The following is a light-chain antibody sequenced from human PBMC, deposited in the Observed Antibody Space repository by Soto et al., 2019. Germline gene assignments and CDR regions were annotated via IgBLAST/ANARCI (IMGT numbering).Light chain of an antibody. V-gene: IGKV3-20*01. CDR2: GAS. Sequence: IVMTQSPGTLPLTPGERATLSCRASQSVSSSYLAWYQQKPGQAARLLIYGASSRATGIPDRFSGSGSGTDFTLTISRLEPEDFAVYYCQARVTFGQGTRLEIK. CDR3: QARVT. CDR1: QSVSSSY. J-gene: IGKJ5*01.